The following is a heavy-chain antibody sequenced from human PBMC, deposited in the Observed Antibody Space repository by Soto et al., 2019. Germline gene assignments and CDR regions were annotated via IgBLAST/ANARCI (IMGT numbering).Heavy chain of an antibody. CDR3: AAPNDLDYYYGMDV. V-gene: IGHV1-18*01. J-gene: IGHJ6*02. D-gene: IGHD3-10*01. Sequence: QVQLVQSGAEVKKPGASVKVSCKASGYTFTSYGISWVRQAPGQGLEWMGWISAYNGNTNYAQKLQGRVTMTTDTXXXXXXXXXXXXXSDDTAVYYCAAPNDLDYYYGMDVWGQGTTVTVSS. CDR1: GYTFTSYG. CDR2: ISAYNGNT.